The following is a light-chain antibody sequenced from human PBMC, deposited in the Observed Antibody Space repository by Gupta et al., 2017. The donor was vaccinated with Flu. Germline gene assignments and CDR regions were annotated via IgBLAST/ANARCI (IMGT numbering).Light chain of an antibody. CDR2: QVS. V-gene: IGKV2-30*01. CDR1: QGLVYSDGNTY. CDR3: MKGKKWSGT. J-gene: IGKJ2*01. Sequence: VVMTQSPLSLPVTLGQPASISCRSSQGLVYSDGNTYLHWFQQRPGQSPRRLIYQVSYRDSGVPDRFSGRGSGTDFTLKNSRVEAEDWGIYCCMKGKKWSGTFGQGTKLEIK.